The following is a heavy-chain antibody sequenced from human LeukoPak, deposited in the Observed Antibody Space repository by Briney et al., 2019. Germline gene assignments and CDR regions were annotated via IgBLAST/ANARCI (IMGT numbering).Heavy chain of an antibody. D-gene: IGHD3-3*01. CDR3: AKAVYYDFWSGYFFDY. V-gene: IGHV3-23*01. Sequence: GSLRLSCAASGFTFSSYAMSWVRQAPGKGLEWVSAISGSGGSTYYADSVKGRFTISRDNSENTLYLQMNSLRAEDTAVYYCAKAVYYDFWSGYFFDYWGQGTLVTVSS. CDR1: GFTFSSYA. J-gene: IGHJ4*02. CDR2: ISGSGGST.